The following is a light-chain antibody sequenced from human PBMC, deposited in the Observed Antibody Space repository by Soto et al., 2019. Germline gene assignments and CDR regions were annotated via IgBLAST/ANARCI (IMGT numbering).Light chain of an antibody. CDR1: QSVSSY. V-gene: IGKV3-11*01. Sequence: EIVLTQSPATLSLSPGERATLSCRTSQSVSSYFAWYQQKPGRAPRLLIYDASNRATGIPARFIGSGSVTDFTRTISSLEPADFAVYYCQQRSNWPITFGQGTRLEIK. CDR2: DAS. J-gene: IGKJ5*01. CDR3: QQRSNWPIT.